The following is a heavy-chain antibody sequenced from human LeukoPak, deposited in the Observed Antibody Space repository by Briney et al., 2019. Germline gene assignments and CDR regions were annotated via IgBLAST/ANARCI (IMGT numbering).Heavy chain of an antibody. D-gene: IGHD5-24*01. V-gene: IGHV1-69*01. J-gene: IGHJ5*02. CDR3: ATHTGGYNYWWFDI. CDR1: GGTFSNYP. Sequence: ASVKVSCKASGGTFSNYPIIWVRLAPGRGHECLGGIIPVYGTANYAQMFHGRITPTAQESTATAYMELRRLTSDDTAMYFCATHTGGYNYWWFDIWGQGTLVTVSS. CDR2: IIPVYGTA.